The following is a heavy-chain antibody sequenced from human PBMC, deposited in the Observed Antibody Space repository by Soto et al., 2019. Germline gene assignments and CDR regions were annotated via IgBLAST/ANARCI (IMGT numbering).Heavy chain of an antibody. D-gene: IGHD3-16*01. CDR1: GGSITSGGYS. J-gene: IGHJ6*02. CDR3: ASYAEYYYYGMDV. Sequence: PSETLSLTCAVSGGSITSGGYSWTWIRQPPGKGLEWIGFIYHSGSTYYNPSLRSRVTMSVDRSKNQFSLKLSSVTAADTAVYYCASYAEYYYYGMDVWGQGTTVTVSS. V-gene: IGHV4-30-2*01. CDR2: IYHSGST.